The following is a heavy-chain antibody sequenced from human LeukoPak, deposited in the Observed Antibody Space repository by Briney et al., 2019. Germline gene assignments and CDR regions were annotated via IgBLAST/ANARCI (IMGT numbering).Heavy chain of an antibody. CDR3: TRGPDYYDSSGLDY. V-gene: IGHV3-73*01. CDR2: IRSKGNTYAT. Sequence: GGSLRLSCAASGFTFSGSAMHWVRQASGKGLEWVGRIRSKGNTYATAYAASVKGRFTISRDDSKNTAYLQMNSLKTEDTAVYYCTRGPDYYDSSGLDYWGQGTLVTVSS. D-gene: IGHD3-22*01. J-gene: IGHJ4*02. CDR1: GFTFSGSA.